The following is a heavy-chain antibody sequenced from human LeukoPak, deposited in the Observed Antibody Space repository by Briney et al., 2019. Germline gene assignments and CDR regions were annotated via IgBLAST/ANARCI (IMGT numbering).Heavy chain of an antibody. Sequence: KPSETLSLTCTVSGDSISSSSYYWGWIRQPPGKGLEWIGNIYYSGSTYYNPSLKSRVTISVDTSKNQFSLKLSSVTAADTAVYYCASPIAAAGSRYYYYYYGLDVWGQGTTVTVSS. CDR2: IYYSGST. J-gene: IGHJ6*02. V-gene: IGHV4-39*01. CDR3: ASPIAAAGSRYYYYYYGLDV. CDR1: GDSISSSSYY. D-gene: IGHD6-13*01.